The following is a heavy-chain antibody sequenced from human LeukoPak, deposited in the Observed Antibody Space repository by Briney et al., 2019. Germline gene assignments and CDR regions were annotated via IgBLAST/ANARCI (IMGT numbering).Heavy chain of an antibody. CDR2: IWYDGSNK. D-gene: IGHD3-22*01. V-gene: IGHV3-33*08. J-gene: IGHJ4*02. CDR1: GFTFSSYG. CDR3: ARMYYYDNSAYFDY. Sequence: GGSLRLSCAASGFTFSSYGMHWVRQAPGKGLEWVAVIWYDGSNKYYADSVKGRFTISRDNSKNTLYLQMNSLRAEDTAVYYCARMYYYDNSAYFDYWGQGTLVTVSS.